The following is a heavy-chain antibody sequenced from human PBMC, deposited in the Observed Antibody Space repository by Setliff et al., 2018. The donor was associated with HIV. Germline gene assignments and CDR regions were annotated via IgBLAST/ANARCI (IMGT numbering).Heavy chain of an antibody. V-gene: IGHV3-23*03. CDR1: EFTFRSYA. J-gene: IGHJ4*02. CDR2: IYSGGTST. CDR3: AKGTYCSGGNCYSGFLDY. Sequence: GESLKISCAVSEFTFRSYAMTWVRQAPGRGLEWVSVIYSGGTSTYYADSVKGRFTISRDNSKHTLYLQMNSLRAEDTAVYYCAKGTYCSGGNCYSGFLDYWGQGTQVTVSS. D-gene: IGHD2-15*01.